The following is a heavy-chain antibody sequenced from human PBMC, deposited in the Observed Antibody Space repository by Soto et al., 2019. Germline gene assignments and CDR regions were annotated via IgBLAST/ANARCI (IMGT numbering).Heavy chain of an antibody. D-gene: IGHD1-26*01. CDR2: IYTSGST. V-gene: IGHV4-4*07. Sequence: QVQLQESGPGLVKPSETLSLTCTVSGDSMTKYYWSWIRQPAGKGLEWIGRIYTSGSTNYNPSLKSRVTMSIDTSNNHFSLKLKSVTAADTAVYYCARTVGVAYYFDFWGQGALVTVSS. CDR1: GDSMTKYY. CDR3: ARTVGVAYYFDF. J-gene: IGHJ4*02.